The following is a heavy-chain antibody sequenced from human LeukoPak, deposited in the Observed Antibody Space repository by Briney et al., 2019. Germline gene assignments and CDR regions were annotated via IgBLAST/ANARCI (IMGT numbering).Heavy chain of an antibody. J-gene: IGHJ4*02. CDR3: ARLTIVATSFDY. D-gene: IGHD5-12*01. Sequence: SETLSLTCAVYGGSFSGYYWSWIRQPPGKGLEWIGEINHSGSTNYNPSLKSRVTISVDTSKNQFSLKLSSVTAADTAVYYCARLTIVATSFDYWGQGTLVTVSS. CDR1: GGSFSGYY. CDR2: INHSGST. V-gene: IGHV4-34*01.